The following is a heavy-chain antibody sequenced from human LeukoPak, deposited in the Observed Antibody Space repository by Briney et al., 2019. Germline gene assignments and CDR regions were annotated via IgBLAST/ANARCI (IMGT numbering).Heavy chain of an antibody. V-gene: IGHV1-2*02. CDR3: ARGATSYYDTNFRGWFDP. D-gene: IGHD3-22*01. Sequence: ASVKVSCKASGYTFTGYYMHWVRQAPGQGLEWMGWINPNSGGTNYVQKFQGRVTMTRDTSISTAYMELSRLRSDDTAVYYCARGATSYYDTNFRGWFDPWGQGTLVTVSS. CDR1: GYTFTGYY. J-gene: IGHJ5*02. CDR2: INPNSGGT.